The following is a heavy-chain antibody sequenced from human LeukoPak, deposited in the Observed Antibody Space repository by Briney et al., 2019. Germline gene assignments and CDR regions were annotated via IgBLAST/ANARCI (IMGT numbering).Heavy chain of an antibody. D-gene: IGHD2-15*01. V-gene: IGHV3-30*18. CDR2: ISYDGSNK. CDR1: GFTFSSYG. Sequence: GGSLRLSCAASGFTFSSYGMHWVRQAPGKGLEWVAVISYDGSNKHYADSVKGRFTVSRDNSKNTLYLQMDGLRAEDTAVYYCANDRGYCGGGSCYYLDFWGQGTLVTVSS. CDR3: ANDRGYCGGGSCYYLDF. J-gene: IGHJ4*02.